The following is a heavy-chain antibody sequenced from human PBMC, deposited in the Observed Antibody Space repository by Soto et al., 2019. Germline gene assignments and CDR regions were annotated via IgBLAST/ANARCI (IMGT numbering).Heavy chain of an antibody. CDR2: ISWNSGSI. V-gene: IGHV3-9*01. Sequence: PGGSLRLSCAASGFTFDDYAMHWVRQAPGKGLEWVSGISWNSGSIGYADSVKGRFTISRDNAKNSLYLQMNSLRAEDTAVYYCARDRVRGANRLNYYYGMDVWGQGTTVTVSS. CDR3: ARDRVRGANRLNYYYGMDV. CDR1: GFTFDDYA. J-gene: IGHJ6*02. D-gene: IGHD3-10*01.